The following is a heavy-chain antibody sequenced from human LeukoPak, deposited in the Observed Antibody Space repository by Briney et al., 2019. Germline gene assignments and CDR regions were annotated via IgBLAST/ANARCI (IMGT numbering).Heavy chain of an antibody. CDR3: ARDRDWGCSYCSY. D-gene: IGHD7-27*01. CDR2: IWFDGSNK. CDR1: EFTFTTYG. Sequence: GRSLTLSCAASEFTFTTYGMHWVRQAPGKGLEWVAVIWFDGSNKYYADSVKGRFTISRDNSKNTLYLQMNSLRAEDTAVYYCARDRDWGCSYCSYWGQGTLVTVSS. J-gene: IGHJ4*02. V-gene: IGHV3-33*01.